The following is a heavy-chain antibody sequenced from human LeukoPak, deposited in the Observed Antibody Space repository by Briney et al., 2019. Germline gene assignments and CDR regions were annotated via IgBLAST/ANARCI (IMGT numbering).Heavy chain of an antibody. CDR2: IHYSGST. V-gene: IGHV4-39*07. CDR3: AGYGSGSYILRTNWFDP. Sequence: PSETLSLTCTVSGGSISSSSYYWGWIRQPPGKGLEWIGSIHYSGSTNYNPSLKSRVTISVDTSKNQFSLKLSSVTAADTAVYYCAGYGSGSYILRTNWFDPWGQGTLVTVSS. D-gene: IGHD3-10*01. CDR1: GGSISSSSYY. J-gene: IGHJ5*02.